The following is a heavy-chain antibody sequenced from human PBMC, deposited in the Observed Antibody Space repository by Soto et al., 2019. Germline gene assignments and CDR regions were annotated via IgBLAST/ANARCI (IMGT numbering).Heavy chain of an antibody. CDR2: IDTDGSST. D-gene: IGHD2-8*01. CDR1: GFTLSSYW. Sequence: GGSLRLSCAASGFTLSSYWVDWVRQAPGKGLVWVSRIDTDGSSTDYTGSVKGRFTISRDNAKNTLYLQMNSLRTDDTAFYYCVKDLPNGSVDHWGQGSLVPVSS. J-gene: IGHJ4*02. CDR3: VKDLPNGSVDH. V-gene: IGHV3-74*01.